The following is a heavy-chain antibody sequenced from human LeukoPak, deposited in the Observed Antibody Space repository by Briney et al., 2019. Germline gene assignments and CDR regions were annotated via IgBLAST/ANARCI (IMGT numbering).Heavy chain of an antibody. J-gene: IGHJ4*02. CDR3: ARAGEYGDYYFDY. D-gene: IGHD4-17*01. V-gene: IGHV3-13*01. Sequence: GGSLRLSCAASGFTFSSYDMHWVRHATGKGLEWVSAIGTAGDTYYPGSVKGRFTISRENAKNSLYLQMNSLRAGDTAVYYCARAGEYGDYYFDYWGQGTLVTVSS. CDR1: GFTFSSYD. CDR2: IGTAGDT.